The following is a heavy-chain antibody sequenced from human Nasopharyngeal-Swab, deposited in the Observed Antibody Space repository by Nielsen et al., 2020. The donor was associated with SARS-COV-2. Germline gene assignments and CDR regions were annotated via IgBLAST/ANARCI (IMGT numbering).Heavy chain of an antibody. D-gene: IGHD5-18*01. Sequence: GESLKISCAASGFTVSSNYVSWVRQAPGKGLEWVSVIYSGGSTYYADSVKGRFTISRDNSKNTLYLQMNSLRAEDTAVYYCAKDWGLWLQAYYFDYWGQGTLVTVSS. CDR2: IYSGGST. V-gene: IGHV3-66*01. CDR3: AKDWGLWLQAYYFDY. CDR1: GFTVSSNY. J-gene: IGHJ4*02.